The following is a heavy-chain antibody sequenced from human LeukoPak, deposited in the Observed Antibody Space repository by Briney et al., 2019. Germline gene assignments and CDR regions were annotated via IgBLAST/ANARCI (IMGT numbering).Heavy chain of an antibody. V-gene: IGHV4-39*01. CDR2: IYYSGST. CDR1: GGSISSSSYY. CDR3: AAHQYSSGWWGLTFDY. Sequence: PSETLSLTCTVSGGSISSSSYYWGWIRQPPGKGLEWVGSIYYSGSTHYNPSLKSRVTISVDTSKNQFSLKLSSVTAADTAVYYCAAHQYSSGWWGLTFDYWGQGTLVTVSS. D-gene: IGHD6-19*01. J-gene: IGHJ4*02.